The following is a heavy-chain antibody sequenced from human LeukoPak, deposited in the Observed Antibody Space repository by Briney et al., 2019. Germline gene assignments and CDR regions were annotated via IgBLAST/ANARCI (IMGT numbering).Heavy chain of an antibody. Sequence: GGSLRLSCAASGFTFSSYEMNWVRQAPGKGLEWVSYISSSGSTIYYADSVKGRFTISRDNAKNSLYLQMNSLRAEDTAVYYCARAPLTYYYGSGSYYWGGFDYWGQGTLVTVSS. J-gene: IGHJ4*02. CDR2: ISSSGSTI. CDR1: GFTFSSYE. D-gene: IGHD3-10*01. V-gene: IGHV3-48*03. CDR3: ARAPLTYYYGSGSYYWGGFDY.